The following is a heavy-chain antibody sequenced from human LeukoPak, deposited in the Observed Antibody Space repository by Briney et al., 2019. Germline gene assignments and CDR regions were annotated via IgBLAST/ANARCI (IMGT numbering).Heavy chain of an antibody. Sequence: ASVKVSCKASGYTFTSYGISWVRQAPGQGLEWMGCISAYNGNTNYAQKLQGRVTMTTDTSTSTAYMELRSLRSDDTAVYYCARDGVCTSTSCYHNWFDPWGQGTLVTVSS. J-gene: IGHJ5*02. CDR1: GYTFTSYG. CDR3: ARDGVCTSTSCYHNWFDP. V-gene: IGHV1-18*01. D-gene: IGHD2-2*01. CDR2: ISAYNGNT.